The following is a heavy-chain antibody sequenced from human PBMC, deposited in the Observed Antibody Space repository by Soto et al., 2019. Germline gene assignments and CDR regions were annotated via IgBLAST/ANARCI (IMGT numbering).Heavy chain of an antibody. Sequence: GETLNLSCKGSGFTFTSYWIAWVRQMPRKGLERMGIIYPGDSDSSYSTSFQGQRTTSADNSINTACLQWSSLKASVTAVYYCANCGGYCSTLVCANFDYWGQGALVTVSS. CDR2: IYPGDSDS. CDR3: ANCGGYCSTLVCANFDY. J-gene: IGHJ4*02. D-gene: IGHD2-2*01. V-gene: IGHV5-51*01. CDR1: GFTFTSYW.